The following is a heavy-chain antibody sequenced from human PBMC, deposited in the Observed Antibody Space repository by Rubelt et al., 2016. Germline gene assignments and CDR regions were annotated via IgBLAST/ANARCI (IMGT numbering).Heavy chain of an antibody. J-gene: IGHJ5*02. CDR2: IYYRGRT. CDR1: GGSISSSSYY. Sequence: QLQLQESGPGLVKPSETLSLTCTVSGGSISSSSYYWGWLRQPPGQRLEWIGRIYYRGRTYYNRSRKSRSTITVDTSKNQFSLKLSSVTAADTAVYYCAGETVDRRPPNWFDPWGQGTLVTVSS. V-gene: IGHV4-39*07. CDR3: AGETVDRRPPNWFDP. D-gene: IGHD3-9*01.